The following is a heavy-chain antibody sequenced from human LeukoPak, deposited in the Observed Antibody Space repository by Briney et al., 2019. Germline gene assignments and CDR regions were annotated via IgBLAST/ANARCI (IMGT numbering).Heavy chain of an antibody. CDR1: GYTFTSYG. CDR3: ARAKFRGHFDY. CDR2: ISAYNGNT. V-gene: IGHV1-18*01. Sequence: ASVKVSCKASGYTFTSYGISWVRQAPGQGLEWMGWISAYNGNTNYAQKLRGRVTMTRDTSISTAYMELSRLRSDDTAVYYCARAKFRGHFDYWGQGTLVTVSS. D-gene: IGHD3-10*01. J-gene: IGHJ4*02.